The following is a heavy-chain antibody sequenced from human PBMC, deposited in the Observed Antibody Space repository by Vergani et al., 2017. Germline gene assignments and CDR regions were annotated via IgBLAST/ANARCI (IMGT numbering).Heavy chain of an antibody. Sequence: QVQLVQSGAEVKKPGASVKVSCKASGYTFTGYYMHWVRQAPGQGLEWMGWINPNSGGTNYAQKFQGWVTMARDTSSSTAFMELSRLRSDDTAVYYCARGALSGATYYYYYMDVWGKGTTVTVSS. CDR1: GYTFTGYY. CDR3: ARGALSGATYYYYYMDV. CDR2: INPNSGGT. D-gene: IGHD3-10*01. J-gene: IGHJ6*03. V-gene: IGHV1-2*04.